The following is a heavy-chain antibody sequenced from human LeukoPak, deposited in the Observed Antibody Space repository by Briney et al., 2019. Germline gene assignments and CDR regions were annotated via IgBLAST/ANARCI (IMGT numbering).Heavy chain of an antibody. CDR2: ISGSGGST. J-gene: IGHJ5*02. CDR1: GFTFSSYA. D-gene: IGHD6-13*01. V-gene: IGHV3-23*01. Sequence: GGSLRLSCAASGFTFSSYAMSWVRQAPGKGLEWVSAISGSGGSTYYADSVKGRFTISRDNSKNTLYLQMNSLRAEDTAVYYCAKDLPPIAAAGFGMFDPWGQGTLVTVSS. CDR3: AKDLPPIAAAGFGMFDP.